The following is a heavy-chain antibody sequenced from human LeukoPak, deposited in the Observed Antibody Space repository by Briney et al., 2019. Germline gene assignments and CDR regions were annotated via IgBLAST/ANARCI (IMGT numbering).Heavy chain of an antibody. CDR3: ARCITMVRGVIIKGWFDP. CDR1: GYTFTSYD. V-gene: IGHV1-8*03. J-gene: IGHJ5*02. Sequence: ASVKVSCKASGYTFTSYDINWVRQATGQGLEWMGWMNPNSGNTGYAQKFQGRVTITADESTSTAYMELSSLRSEDTAVYYCARCITMVRGVIIKGWFDPWGQGTLVTVSS. D-gene: IGHD3-10*01. CDR2: MNPNSGNT.